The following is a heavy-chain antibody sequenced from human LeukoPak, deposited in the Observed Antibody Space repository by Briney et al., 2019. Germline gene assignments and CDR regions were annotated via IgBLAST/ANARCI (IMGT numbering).Heavy chain of an antibody. CDR2: IYYSGST. J-gene: IGHJ4*02. D-gene: IGHD4/OR15-4a*01. V-gene: IGHV4-59*01. Sequence: SETLSLTCTVSGGSISTYYWSWIRQPPGKGLEWIGYIYYSGSTNYNPSLKSRVTISVDTSKNQFSLKLSSVTTADTAVYYCASHGGMVTMVEYFFDFWGQGTLVTVSS. CDR1: GGSISTYY. CDR3: ASHGGMVTMVEYFFDF.